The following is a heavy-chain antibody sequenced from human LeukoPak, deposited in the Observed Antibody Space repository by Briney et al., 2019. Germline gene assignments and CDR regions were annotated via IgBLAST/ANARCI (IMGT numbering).Heavy chain of an antibody. J-gene: IGHJ3*02. CDR2: IYYSGST. D-gene: IGHD7-27*01. CDR3: ARGKLGMEAFDI. V-gene: IGHV4-59*01. Sequence: SETLSLTCTVSGGSISSYYWSWIRQPPGKGLEWIGYIYYSGSTNYNPSLKSRVTISVDTSKNQLSLKLSSVTAADTAVYYCARGKLGMEAFDIWGQGTMVTVSS. CDR1: GGSISSYY.